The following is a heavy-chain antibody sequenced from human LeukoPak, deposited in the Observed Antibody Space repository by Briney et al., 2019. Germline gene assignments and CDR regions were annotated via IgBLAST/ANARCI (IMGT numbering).Heavy chain of an antibody. D-gene: IGHD3-10*01. CDR2: IYYSGST. J-gene: IGHJ4*02. CDR3: ARVDYYGSGRFDY. CDR1: GGSISSGGYY. Sequence: SETLSLTCTVSGGSISSGGYYWSWIRQHPGKGLEWIGYIYYSGSTYCNPSLKSRVTISVDTSKNQFSLKLSSVTAADTAVYYCARVDYYGSGRFDYWGQGTLVTVSS. V-gene: IGHV4-31*03.